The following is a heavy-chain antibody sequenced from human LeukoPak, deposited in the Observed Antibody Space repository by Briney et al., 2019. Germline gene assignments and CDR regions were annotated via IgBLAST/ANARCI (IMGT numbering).Heavy chain of an antibody. CDR2: IYYSGST. V-gene: IGHV4-39*07. CDR3: ARSYGVYYFDY. Sequence: SETLSLTCTVSGGSISSSSYYWGWIRQPPGKGLEWIGSIYYSGSTYYNPSLKSRVTISVDTSKNQFSLKLSSVTAADTAVYYCARSYGVYYFDYWGQGTLVTVSS. CDR1: GGSISSSSYY. J-gene: IGHJ4*02. D-gene: IGHD4-17*01.